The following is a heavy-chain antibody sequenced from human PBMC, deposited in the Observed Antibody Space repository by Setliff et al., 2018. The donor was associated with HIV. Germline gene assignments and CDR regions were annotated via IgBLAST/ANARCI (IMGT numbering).Heavy chain of an antibody. CDR3: ASKGGSENYPDSDAFDI. D-gene: IGHD3-10*01. Sequence: ASVKVSCKASGYTFTRNQIHWVRQAPGQGLEWMGIINPSGGSASYAEKFQARVTMTRDSSTSTVYLELRSLRSEDTAVYFCASKGGSENYPDSDAFDIWGQGTLVTVSS. V-gene: IGHV1-46*01. CDR1: GYTFTRNQ. CDR2: INPSGGSA. J-gene: IGHJ3*02.